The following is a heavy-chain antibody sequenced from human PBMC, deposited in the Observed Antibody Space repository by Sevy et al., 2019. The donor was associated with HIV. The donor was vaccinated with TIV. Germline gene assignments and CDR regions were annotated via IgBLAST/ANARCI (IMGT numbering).Heavy chain of an antibody. CDR2: ISGSGGST. J-gene: IGHJ6*03. CDR1: AFTFSSYV. Sequence: GGSLRLSCAASAFTFSSYVMSWVRQAPGKGLEWVSAISGSGGSTYYADSVKGRFTVSRDNSKNTLYLQMNSLRAEDTAVYYCAKSGITMIVDKGYYYMDVWGKGTTVTVSS. D-gene: IGHD3-22*01. V-gene: IGHV3-23*01. CDR3: AKSGITMIVDKGYYYMDV.